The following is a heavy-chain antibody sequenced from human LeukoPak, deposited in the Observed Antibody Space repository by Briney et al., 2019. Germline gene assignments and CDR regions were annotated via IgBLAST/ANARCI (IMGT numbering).Heavy chain of an antibody. V-gene: IGHV3-43*02. CDR2: ISGDGGST. D-gene: IGHD3-22*01. CDR3: AKTSTNYYDSSEFGY. J-gene: IGHJ4*02. CDR1: GFPFDDYA. Sequence: PGGALRLSCAASGFPFDDYAMHWVRQAPGKGLEWGSLISGDGGSTYYADSVKGRFTISRDNSKNSLYLQMNSLRTEDTALYYCAKTSTNYYDSSEFGYWGQGTLVTVSS.